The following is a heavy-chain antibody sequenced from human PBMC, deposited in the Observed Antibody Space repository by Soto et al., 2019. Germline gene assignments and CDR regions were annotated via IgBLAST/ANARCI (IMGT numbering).Heavy chain of an antibody. Sequence: EVQLVESGGGLVQPGGSLRLSCAASGFTFNNYWMNWVRQAPGKGLEWVANIKRDGSEQHYVDSVKGRFTISRDNAKNSLHLQMNGLRAEDTAVYYCSKDGSASPFDYWGQGALVTVS. CDR1: GFTFNNYW. V-gene: IGHV3-7*01. CDR3: SKDGSASPFDY. CDR2: IKRDGSEQ. J-gene: IGHJ4*02.